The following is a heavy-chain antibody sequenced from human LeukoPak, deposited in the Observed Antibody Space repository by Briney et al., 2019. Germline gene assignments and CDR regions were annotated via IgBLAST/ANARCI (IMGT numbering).Heavy chain of an antibody. J-gene: IGHJ4*02. V-gene: IGHV3-74*01. CDR1: GFTFSSYW. Sequence: GMSLRLSCAASGFTFSSYWMHWVRQAPGKGLVWVSRINSDGSTTSYADSVKGRFTISRDNAKNTLYLQMNSLRAEDTAVYYCARVLYGGSVGGDFDYWGQGTLVTVSS. CDR2: INSDGSTT. D-gene: IGHD4-23*01. CDR3: ARVLYGGSVGGDFDY.